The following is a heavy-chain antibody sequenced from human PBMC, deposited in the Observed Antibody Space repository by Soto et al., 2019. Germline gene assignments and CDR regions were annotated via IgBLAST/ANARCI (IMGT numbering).Heavy chain of an antibody. CDR3: ARESTSHYYYYYMDV. Sequence: ASVKVSCKASGYTFTSYDINWLRQATGQGLEWMGWMNPNSGNTGYAQKFQGRVTMTRNTSISTAYMELSSLRSEDTAVYYCARESTSHYYYYYMDVWGKGTTVTVSS. CDR1: GYTFTSYD. D-gene: IGHD2-2*01. J-gene: IGHJ6*03. V-gene: IGHV1-8*01. CDR2: MNPNSGNT.